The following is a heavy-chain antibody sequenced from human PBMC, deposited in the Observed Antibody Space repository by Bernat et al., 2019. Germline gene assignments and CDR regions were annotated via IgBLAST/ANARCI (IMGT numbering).Heavy chain of an antibody. Sequence: QVQLVQSGAEVKKPGASVKVSCKASGYTFTSYAFSWVRQAPGQGLEWMGWISAYNGNTNYAQKLQGRVTMTTDTSTSTAYMELRSLRSDDTAVYYCARQGYCSGGSCYGGSGDYWGQGTLVTVSS. CDR1: GYTFTSYA. J-gene: IGHJ4*02. D-gene: IGHD2-15*01. V-gene: IGHV1-18*01. CDR3: ARQGYCSGGSCYGGSGDY. CDR2: ISAYNGNT.